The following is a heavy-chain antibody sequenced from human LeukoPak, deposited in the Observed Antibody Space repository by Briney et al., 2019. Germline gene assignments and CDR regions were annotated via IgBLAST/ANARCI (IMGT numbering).Heavy chain of an antibody. D-gene: IGHD1-26*01. CDR2: ISSSSSSV. Sequence: GGSLRLSCAASGFTFSSYSMNWVRQAPGKGLEWVSYISSSSSSVYYADSVKGRFSISRDNAKNSLSLQMNSLRDEDTAVYYCASSGSYRFDYWGQGTLVTVSS. V-gene: IGHV3-48*02. CDR3: ASSGSYRFDY. CDR1: GFTFSSYS. J-gene: IGHJ4*02.